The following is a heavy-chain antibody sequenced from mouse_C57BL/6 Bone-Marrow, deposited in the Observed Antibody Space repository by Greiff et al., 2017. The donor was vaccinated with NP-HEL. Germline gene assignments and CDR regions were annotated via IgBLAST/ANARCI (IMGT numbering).Heavy chain of an antibody. D-gene: IGHD3-2*02. CDR1: GYSFTSYY. CDR2: IYPGSGNT. CDR3: ARGRQLRRDY. V-gene: IGHV1-66*01. J-gene: IGHJ2*01. Sequence: QVQLQQSGPELVKPGASVKISCKASGYSFTSYYIHWVKQRPGQGLEWIGWIYPGSGNTKYNEKFKGKATLTADTSSSTAYMQLSSLTSEDSAVYYCARGRQLRRDYWGQGTTLTVSS.